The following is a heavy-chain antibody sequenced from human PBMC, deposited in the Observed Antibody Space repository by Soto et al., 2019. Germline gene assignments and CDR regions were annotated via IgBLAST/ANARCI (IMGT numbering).Heavy chain of an antibody. J-gene: IGHJ6*03. D-gene: IGHD6-6*01. V-gene: IGHV4-59*01. CDR2: IYYSGST. CDR1: GGSXSSYY. Sequence: SETLSLTCTVSGGSXSSYYWSWIRQPPGKGLEWIGYIYYSGSTNYNPSLKSRATISVDTSKNQFSLKLSSVTAADTAVYCCARKSIAARRLHLDYYSYMDVWGKGTTVTVSS. CDR3: ARKSIAARRLHLDYYSYMDV.